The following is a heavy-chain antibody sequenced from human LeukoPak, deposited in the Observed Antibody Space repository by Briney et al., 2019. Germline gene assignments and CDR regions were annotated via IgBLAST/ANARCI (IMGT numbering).Heavy chain of an antibody. J-gene: IGHJ4*02. Sequence: SETLSLTCTVSGGSISSGSYYWSWIRQPPGKGLEWIGYIYYSGSTNYNPSLKSRVTISVDTSKNQFSLKLSSVTAADTAVYYCARDRRDGHLDYWGQGTLVTVSS. CDR3: ARDRRDGHLDY. V-gene: IGHV4-61*01. D-gene: IGHD5-24*01. CDR2: IYYSGST. CDR1: GGSISSGSYY.